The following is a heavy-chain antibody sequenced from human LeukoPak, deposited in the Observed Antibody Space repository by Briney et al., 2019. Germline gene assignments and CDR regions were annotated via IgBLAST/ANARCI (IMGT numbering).Heavy chain of an antibody. Sequence: PFGGSLRLSCVASGFTSSAFWMSWVRRPPGKGLEWVANIKKDGSEKEYVDSVKGRFSIFRDNAKNSVFLQMNSLRAEDTAVYYCATFAVVVPGGLLLWGKGTTVIVSS. D-gene: IGHD3-3*01. V-gene: IGHV3-7*01. CDR2: IKKDGSEK. CDR3: ATFAVVVPGGLLL. CDR1: GFTSSAFW. J-gene: IGHJ6*04.